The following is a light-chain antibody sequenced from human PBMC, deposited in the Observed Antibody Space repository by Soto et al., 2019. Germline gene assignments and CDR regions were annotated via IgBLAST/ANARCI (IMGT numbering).Light chain of an antibody. Sequence: DIVMTQSPDSLAVSLGERATINCKSSQSVLYNSNNKNYLAWYQQKPGQPPKLLIYWASTRESGVPDRFSGSGSGTDFTLTISSLQAEDVAVYYCQQYYSTPPTFGQGNKVEIK. V-gene: IGKV4-1*01. CDR3: QQYYSTPPT. CDR2: WAS. J-gene: IGKJ1*01. CDR1: QSVLYNSNNKNY.